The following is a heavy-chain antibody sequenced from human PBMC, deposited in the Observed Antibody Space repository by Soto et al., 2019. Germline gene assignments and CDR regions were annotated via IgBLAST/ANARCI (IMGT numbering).Heavy chain of an antibody. J-gene: IGHJ5*02. CDR1: GYTFTSYA. V-gene: IGHV1-3*01. Sequence: QVQLVQSGAEVKKPGASVKVSCKASGYTFTSYAMHWVRQAPGQRLEWMGWINAGNGNTKYSQKFQGRVTITRDTPASTAYMELSSMRSEDTAGYYCARESEGCSSTSCYATYNWFDPWGQGTLVTVSS. D-gene: IGHD2-2*01. CDR3: ARESEGCSSTSCYATYNWFDP. CDR2: INAGNGNT.